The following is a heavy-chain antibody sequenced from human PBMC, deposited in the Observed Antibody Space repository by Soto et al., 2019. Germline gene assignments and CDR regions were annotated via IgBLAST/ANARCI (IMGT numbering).Heavy chain of an antibody. Sequence: PGGSLRLSCAASGFTFSSYWMSWVRQAPGKGLEWVANIKQDGSVKYYVDSVKGRFTISRDNAKNSLYLQMNSLRAEDTAVYYCASDIGDGSSSDYWGQGTLVTVSS. CDR1: GFTFSSYW. D-gene: IGHD6-6*01. J-gene: IGHJ4*02. V-gene: IGHV3-7*03. CDR2: IKQDGSVK. CDR3: ASDIGDGSSSDY.